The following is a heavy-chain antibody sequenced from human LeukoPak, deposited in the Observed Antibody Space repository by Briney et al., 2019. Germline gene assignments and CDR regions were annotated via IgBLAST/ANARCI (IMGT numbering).Heavy chain of an antibody. V-gene: IGHV4-34*01. CDR1: GVSFSGYY. CDR2: INHSGST. J-gene: IGHJ3*02. CDR3: GSYYYGSGSGRAFDI. D-gene: IGHD3-10*01. Sequence: PSETLSLTCAVYGVSFSGYYWSWIRQPPGKGLEWIGEINHSGSTNYNPSLKSRVTISVDTSKNQFSLKMSSVTAEDTGVYYCGSYYYGSGSGRAFDIWGQGTRVTVSS.